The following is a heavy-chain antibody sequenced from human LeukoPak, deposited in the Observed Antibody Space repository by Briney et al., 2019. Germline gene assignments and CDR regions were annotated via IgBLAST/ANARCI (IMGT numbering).Heavy chain of an antibody. V-gene: IGHV3-20*04. Sequence: GGSLRLGCARSGLTFVDYGGGWGRRAPGKGLGWLCAINYNGAITDYADSVKGRFTISRDNAKNSLYLRMDSLRAEDTALYYCARDRLGPSFSVSHFDLWGQGTLVTVSS. CDR3: ARDRLGPSFSVSHFDL. J-gene: IGHJ4*02. CDR2: INYNGAIT. D-gene: IGHD3-3*02. CDR1: GLTFVDYG.